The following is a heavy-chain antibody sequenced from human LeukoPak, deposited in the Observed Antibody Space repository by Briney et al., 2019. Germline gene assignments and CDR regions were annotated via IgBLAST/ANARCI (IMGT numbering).Heavy chain of an antibody. CDR2: IYHSGST. D-gene: IGHD2-8*01. Sequence: PSETLSLTCAVSGGSISSGGYSWSWIRQPPGKGLEWIGYIYHSGSTYYNPSLQSRVTMSVDTSKNQFSLKLSSVTAADTAVYYCARDRVYCTNGVCYSTANWFDPWGQGTLVTVSS. V-gene: IGHV4-30-2*01. CDR1: GGSISSGGYS. CDR3: ARDRVYCTNGVCYSTANWFDP. J-gene: IGHJ5*02.